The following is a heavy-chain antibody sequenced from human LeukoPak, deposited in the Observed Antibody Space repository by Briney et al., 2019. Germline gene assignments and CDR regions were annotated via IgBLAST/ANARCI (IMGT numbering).Heavy chain of an antibody. J-gene: IGHJ1*01. Sequence: SETLSLTCTVSGGSINSYYWSWIRQPPGKGLEWIGYISYSGSTNYNPSLKSRVTISVDTSKNQFSLKLSSVTAADTAVYYCARQEIAVAGFEHWGQGTLVTVSS. D-gene: IGHD6-19*01. CDR1: GGSINSYY. V-gene: IGHV4-59*08. CDR2: ISYSGST. CDR3: ARQEIAVAGFEH.